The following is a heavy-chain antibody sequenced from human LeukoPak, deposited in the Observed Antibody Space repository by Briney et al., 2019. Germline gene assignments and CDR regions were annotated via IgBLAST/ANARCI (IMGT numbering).Heavy chain of an antibody. CDR3: ARSKEKRTTVTTPSFLDY. Sequence: ASVKVSCKASGYTFTGYYMHWARQAPGQGLEWMGWINPNSGGTNYAQKFQGRVTMTRDTSISTAYMELSRLRSDDTAVYYCARSKEKRTTVTTPSFLDYWGQGTLSPSPQ. CDR2: INPNSGGT. D-gene: IGHD4-17*01. V-gene: IGHV1-2*02. J-gene: IGHJ4*02. CDR1: GYTFTGYY.